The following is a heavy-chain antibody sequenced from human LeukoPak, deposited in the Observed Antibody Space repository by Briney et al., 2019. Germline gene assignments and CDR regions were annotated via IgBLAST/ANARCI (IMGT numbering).Heavy chain of an antibody. CDR2: IIPIFGTA. D-gene: IGHD3-22*01. Sequence: SVKVSCKASGGTFSSYAISWVRQAPGQGLEWMGGIIPIFGTANYAQKFQGRVTMTRDTSTSTVYMELSSLRSEDTAVYYCARDDYYDSSGCDPWGQGTLVTVSS. V-gene: IGHV1-69*05. J-gene: IGHJ5*02. CDR3: ARDDYYDSSGCDP. CDR1: GGTFSSYA.